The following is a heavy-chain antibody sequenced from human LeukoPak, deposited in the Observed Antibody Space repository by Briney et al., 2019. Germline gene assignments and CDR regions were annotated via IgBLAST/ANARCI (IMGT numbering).Heavy chain of an antibody. V-gene: IGHV3-21*01. D-gene: IGHD2-2*01. CDR1: GFTFRDYT. J-gene: IGHJ4*02. CDR3: AREVLIVVEPAANTIDY. CDR2: ISKSGTYI. Sequence: GGSLRLSCAASGFTFRDYTMNGVRQAPGKGLEWVSAISKSGTYIKYADSVKGRFTVSRDNAKNSLFLQMNSLRVEDTAVYFCAREVLIVVEPAANTIDYWGQGTRVTVSS.